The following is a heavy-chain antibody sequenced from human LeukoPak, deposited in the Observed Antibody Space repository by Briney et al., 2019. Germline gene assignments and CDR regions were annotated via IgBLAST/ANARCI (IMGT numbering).Heavy chain of an antibody. J-gene: IGHJ3*02. CDR3: ARDKAMTTVVTIYAFDI. CDR2: ISSGSNNI. Sequence: SGGSLRLSCAASGFTFSSYWMHWVRQAPGKGLEWVSSISSGSNNIYYADSMKGRFTISRDNAKNSLYLQMNSLRAEDTAVYYCARDKAMTTVVTIYAFDIWGQGTMVTVSS. V-gene: IGHV3-21*01. D-gene: IGHD4-23*01. CDR1: GFTFSSYW.